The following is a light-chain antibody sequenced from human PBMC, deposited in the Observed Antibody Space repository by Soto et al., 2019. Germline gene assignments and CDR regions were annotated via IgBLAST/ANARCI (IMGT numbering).Light chain of an antibody. CDR3: QQYNSYPT. Sequence: GDRVTITCRASQRISSWLAWYQQKPGKAPKLLIYDASSLESGVPSRSSGSGSGTEFTLTISSLQPDDFATYYCQQYNSYPTFGQGTKVEIK. V-gene: IGKV1-5*01. CDR1: QRISSW. J-gene: IGKJ1*01. CDR2: DAS.